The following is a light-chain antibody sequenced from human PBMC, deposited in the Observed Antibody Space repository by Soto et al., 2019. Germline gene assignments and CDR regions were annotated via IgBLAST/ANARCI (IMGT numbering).Light chain of an antibody. Sequence: QSALTQPRSVSGSPGQSVTISCIGTSSDVDDYNYVSWFQQHPGKAPKLMIYDVSERPSGVPDRFSGSKSGNTASLTISGLQAEDEADYYCCSYGGTFYVFGTGTKLTVL. V-gene: IGLV2-11*01. CDR3: CSYGGTFYV. J-gene: IGLJ1*01. CDR2: DVS. CDR1: SSDVDDYNY.